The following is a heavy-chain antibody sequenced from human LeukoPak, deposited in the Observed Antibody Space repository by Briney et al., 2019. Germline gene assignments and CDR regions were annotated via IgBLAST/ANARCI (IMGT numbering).Heavy chain of an antibody. CDR3: ARGPFGGVINQYYFDY. CDR2: INHSGST. J-gene: IGHJ4*02. CDR1: GGSFSGYY. D-gene: IGHD3-16*02. V-gene: IGHV4-34*01. Sequence: SETLSLTCAVYGGSFSGYYWSWIRQPPGKGLEWIGEINHSGSTNYNPSLKSRVTISVDTSKNQFSLKLSSVTAADTAVYYCARGPFGGVINQYYFDYWGQGTLVTVSS.